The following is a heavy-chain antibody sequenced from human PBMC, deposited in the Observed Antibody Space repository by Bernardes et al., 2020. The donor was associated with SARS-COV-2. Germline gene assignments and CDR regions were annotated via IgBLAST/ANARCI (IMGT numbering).Heavy chain of an antibody. Sequence: SLRLSCAASGFTFSSYGMHWVRQAPGKGLEWVAVISYDGSNKYYADSVKGRFTISRDNSKNTLYLQMNSLRAEDTAVYYCVTYYYDSSGYYSLYYFDYWGQGTLVTVSS. CDR2: ISYDGSNK. J-gene: IGHJ4*02. D-gene: IGHD3-22*01. V-gene: IGHV3-30*03. CDR3: VTYYYDSSGYYSLYYFDY. CDR1: GFTFSSYG.